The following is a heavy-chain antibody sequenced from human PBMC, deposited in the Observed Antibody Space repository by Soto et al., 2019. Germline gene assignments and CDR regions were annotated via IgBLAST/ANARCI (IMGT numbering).Heavy chain of an antibody. D-gene: IGHD3-3*01. V-gene: IGHV1-18*04. CDR3: ARGGYYDFWSGSLGYYGMDV. CDR2: ISAYNGNT. CDR1: GYTFTSYG. J-gene: IGHJ6*02. Sequence: VASVKVSCKASGYTFTSYGISWVRQAPGQGLEWMGWISAYNGNTNYAQKLQGRVTMTTDTSTSTAYMELRSLRSDDTAVYYCARGGYYDFWSGSLGYYGMDVWGQGTTVTVSS.